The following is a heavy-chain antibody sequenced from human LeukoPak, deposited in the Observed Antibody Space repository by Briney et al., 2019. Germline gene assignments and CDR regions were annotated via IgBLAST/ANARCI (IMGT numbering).Heavy chain of an antibody. D-gene: IGHD4-17*01. J-gene: IGHJ4*02. V-gene: IGHV4-59*11. CDR1: GASISSHY. CDR3: YVESEYGDYDY. CDR2: IYHSGST. Sequence: PSETLSLTCIVSGASISSHYWSWMRQPPGKGLEWIGYIYHSGSTKYNPSLKSRVAISVDTSENQFSLKLRSMTAADTAIYYCYVESEYGDYDYWGQGTLVAVSS.